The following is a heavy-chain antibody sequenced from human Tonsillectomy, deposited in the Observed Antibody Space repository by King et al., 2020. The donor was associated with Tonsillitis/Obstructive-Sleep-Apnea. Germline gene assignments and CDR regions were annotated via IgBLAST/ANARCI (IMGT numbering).Heavy chain of an antibody. CDR1: GGSFSGYY. CDR3: ARGYDFWSCYYGSPNWFDP. CDR2: INHSGST. D-gene: IGHD3-3*01. Sequence: VQLQQWGAGLLKPSETLSLTCAVYGGSFSGYYWSWIRQPPGKGLEWIGEINHSGSTNYNPSLKSRVTISVDTSKNQFSLKLSSVTAADTAVYYCARGYDFWSCYYGSPNWFDPWGQGTLVTVSS. V-gene: IGHV4-34*01. J-gene: IGHJ5*02.